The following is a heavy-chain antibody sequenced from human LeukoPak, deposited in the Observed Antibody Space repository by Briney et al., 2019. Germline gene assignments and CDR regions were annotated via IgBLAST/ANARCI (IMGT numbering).Heavy chain of an antibody. Sequence: GGSLRPSCAASGFTFSSYAMTWVRQAPGKGLEWVANIKPDGTENYYVDSVKGRFTISRDNAKNSLYLQMNGLRAEDTAVYYCAIQEADLITMVRGIIAFWGQGTLVTVSS. V-gene: IGHV3-7*01. D-gene: IGHD3-10*01. CDR1: GFTFSSYA. CDR3: AIQEADLITMVRGIIAF. J-gene: IGHJ1*01. CDR2: IKPDGTEN.